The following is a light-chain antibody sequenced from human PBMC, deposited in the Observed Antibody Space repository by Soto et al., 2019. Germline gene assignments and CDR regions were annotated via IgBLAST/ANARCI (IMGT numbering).Light chain of an antibody. CDR2: WAS. V-gene: IGKV4-1*01. J-gene: IGKJ4*01. CDR1: XXXLYKSNNKNH. Sequence: DIVMTHSPDSLAVSLXXXXXXXXXXXXXXLYKSNNKNHLAWYQQKPRQPPQLIIYWASTRESGVPERFSGSGSGTDFNLTISSLEAEDVAFYWCQQYFDVPFTFGGGTKVDIK. CDR3: QQYFDVPFT.